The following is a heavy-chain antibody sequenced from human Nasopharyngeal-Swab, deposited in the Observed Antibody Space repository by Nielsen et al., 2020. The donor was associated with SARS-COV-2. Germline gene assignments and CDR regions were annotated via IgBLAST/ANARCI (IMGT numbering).Heavy chain of an antibody. CDR1: GYTFTDYG. CDR3: ARGGYGDYLGYYYYMDV. CDR2: LSAYNGNT. J-gene: IGHJ6*03. D-gene: IGHD4-17*01. V-gene: IGHV1-18*01. Sequence: ASVKVSCKASGYTFTDYGISWVRQAPGQGLEWMGWLSAYNGNTNYAQRVQGRVTMTRNTSISTAYMELSSLRSEDTAVYYCARGGYGDYLGYYYYMDVWGKGTTVTVSS.